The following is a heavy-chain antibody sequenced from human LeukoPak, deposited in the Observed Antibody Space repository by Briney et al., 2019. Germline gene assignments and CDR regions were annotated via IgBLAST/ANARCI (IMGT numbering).Heavy chain of an antibody. V-gene: IGHV3-30*18. D-gene: IGHD6-13*01. CDR1: GFTFSSYC. Sequence: PGRSLRLSCAASGFTFSSYCMHWVRQAPGKGLEWVAVISYDGSNKYYADSVKGRFTISRDNSKNTLYLQMNSLRAEDTAVYYCAKDLSAAGYYYYYGMDVWGQGTTVTVSS. CDR2: ISYDGSNK. CDR3: AKDLSAAGYYYYYGMDV. J-gene: IGHJ6*02.